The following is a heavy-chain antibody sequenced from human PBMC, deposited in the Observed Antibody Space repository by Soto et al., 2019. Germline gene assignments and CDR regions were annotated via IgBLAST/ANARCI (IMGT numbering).Heavy chain of an antibody. V-gene: IGHV3-30*18. J-gene: IGHJ4*02. Sequence: QVQLVESGGGVVQPGRSLRLSCAAAGFTFSTYAMHWVRQAPGKGLEWVAVISSDESYQYYGDSVKGRFTISRDNSKNTLYLQMNSLRTEDTAVYYCAKALRTLMCFGEFLDWGQGALVNV. CDR2: ISSDESYQ. CDR3: AKALRTLMCFGEFLD. CDR1: GFTFSTYA. D-gene: IGHD3-10*01.